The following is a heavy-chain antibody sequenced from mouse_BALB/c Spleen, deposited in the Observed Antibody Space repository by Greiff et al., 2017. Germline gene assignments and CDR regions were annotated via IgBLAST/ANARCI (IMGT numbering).Heavy chain of an antibody. V-gene: IGHV3-2*02. J-gene: IGHJ2*01. D-gene: IGHD1-2*01. CDR3: ASGYSLLRPLDY. CDR1: GYSITSDYA. Sequence: EVQLQQSGPGLVKPSQSLSLTCTVTGYSITSDYAWNWIRQFPGNKLEWMGYISYSGSTSYNPSLKSRISITRDTSKNQFFLQLNSVTTEDTATYYCASGYSLLRPLDYWGQGTTLTVSS. CDR2: ISYSGST.